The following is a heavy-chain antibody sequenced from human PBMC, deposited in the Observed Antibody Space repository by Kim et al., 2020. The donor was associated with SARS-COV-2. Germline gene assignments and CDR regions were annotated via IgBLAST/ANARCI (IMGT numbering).Heavy chain of an antibody. CDR3: AMEGGKREIDS. Sequence: ASVKVSCKASGYTFTSYGISWVRQAPGQGLEWMGWISAYNGNTNYAQKLQGRVTMTTETSTSTAYRELRSLRSADTAGYYCAMEGGKREIDSRGEGTPAT. CDR2: ISAYNGNT. CDR1: GYTFTSYG. V-gene: IGHV1-18*01. D-gene: IGHD1-1*01. J-gene: IGHJ4*02.